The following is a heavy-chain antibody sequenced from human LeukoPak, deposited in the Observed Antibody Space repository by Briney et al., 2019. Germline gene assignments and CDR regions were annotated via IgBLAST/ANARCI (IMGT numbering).Heavy chain of an antibody. CDR3: AASSSWSAEYFQH. Sequence: RASVKVSCKASGGTFNFYTISWVRQAPGQGLEWMGRIIPIFGTANYAQNFQGRVTITTDESTNTAYMELSSLRSEDTAVYYCAASSSWSAEYFQHWGQGTLVTVSS. CDR1: GGTFNFYT. V-gene: IGHV1-69*05. D-gene: IGHD6-13*01. J-gene: IGHJ1*01. CDR2: IIPIFGTA.